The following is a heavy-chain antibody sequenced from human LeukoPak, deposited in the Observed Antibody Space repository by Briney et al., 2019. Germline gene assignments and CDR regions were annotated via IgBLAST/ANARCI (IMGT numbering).Heavy chain of an antibody. CDR2: INAGNGNT. J-gene: IGHJ4*02. D-gene: IGHD6-19*01. Sequence: ASVKVSCKASGYTFTSYAMHWVRQAPGQRLEWMGRINAGNGNTKYSQKFQGRVTITRDTSASTAYMELSSLRSEDTAVYYCARKIAVAATYYFDYWGQGTLVTVSS. CDR3: ARKIAVAATYYFDY. CDR1: GYTFTSYA. V-gene: IGHV1-3*01.